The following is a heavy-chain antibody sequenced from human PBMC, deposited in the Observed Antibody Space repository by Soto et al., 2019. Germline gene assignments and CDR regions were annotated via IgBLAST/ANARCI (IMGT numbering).Heavy chain of an antibody. D-gene: IGHD6-19*01. Sequence: EVQLLESGGALVQPGGSLRLSCAASGFTFSSFAMYWVRQAPGKGLQWLSLISSSGGLTYYADSVKGRFTISRDNSKNTLYLRMKCLRADDTAVYFCAKDDAWLGRNFDYWGQGTQVTVSS. J-gene: IGHJ4*02. CDR2: ISSSGGLT. CDR1: GFTFSSFA. CDR3: AKDDAWLGRNFDY. V-gene: IGHV3-23*01.